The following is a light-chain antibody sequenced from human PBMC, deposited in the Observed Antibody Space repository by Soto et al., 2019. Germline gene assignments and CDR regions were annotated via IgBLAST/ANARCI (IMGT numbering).Light chain of an antibody. CDR2: GAS. CDR1: QSVSSN. J-gene: IGKJ1*01. V-gene: IGKV3-15*01. Sequence: AQSPATLSVSPGERATLSCRASQSVSSNLAWYQQKPGQAPRLLIYGASTRATGIPARFSGSGSGTEFTLTISSLQSEDFAVYYCQQYSNWPVTFGQGTKVDIK. CDR3: QQYSNWPVT.